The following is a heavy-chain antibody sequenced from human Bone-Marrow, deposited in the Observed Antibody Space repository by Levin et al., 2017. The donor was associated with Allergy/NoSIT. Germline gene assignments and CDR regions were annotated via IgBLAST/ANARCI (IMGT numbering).Heavy chain of an antibody. CDR3: ARDTAVAGIRFNYYYYYGMDV. V-gene: IGHV3-48*03. CDR2: ISSSGSTI. J-gene: IGHJ6*02. D-gene: IGHD6-19*01. CDR1: GFTFSSYE. Sequence: TGGSLRLSCAASGFTFSSYEMNWVRQAPGKGLEWVSYISSSGSTIYYADSVKGRFTISRDNAKNSLYLQMNSLRAEDTAVYYCARDTAVAGIRFNYYYYYGMDVWGQGTTVTVSS.